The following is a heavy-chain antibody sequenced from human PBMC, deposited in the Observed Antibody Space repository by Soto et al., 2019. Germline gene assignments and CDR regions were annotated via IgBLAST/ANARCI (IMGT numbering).Heavy chain of an antibody. Sequence: PGESLKISCKGSGYSFTSYWIGWVRQMPGKGLEWMGIIYPGDSDTRYSPSFQGQVTISADKSISTAYLQWSSLKASDTAMYYCARLGGYDSAYYYYYMDVWGKGTTVTVSS. D-gene: IGHD5-12*01. V-gene: IGHV5-51*01. CDR3: ARLGGYDSAYYYYYMDV. CDR1: GYSFTSYW. J-gene: IGHJ6*03. CDR2: IYPGDSDT.